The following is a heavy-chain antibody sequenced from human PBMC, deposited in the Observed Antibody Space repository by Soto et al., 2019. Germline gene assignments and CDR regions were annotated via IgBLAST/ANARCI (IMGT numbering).Heavy chain of an antibody. Sequence: EVQLVESGGGLVQPGGSLRVSCAASGFTFSNHWMHWVRQAPGKGLVWVSRINSDGSTTNYADSVKGRFTISRDNAKNTLFLEMNSLRAEDTAVYFCARARSGSGTYDYWFDPWGQGTLVTVSS. J-gene: IGHJ5*02. D-gene: IGHD3-10*01. CDR1: GFTFSNHW. CDR3: ARARSGSGTYDYWFDP. V-gene: IGHV3-74*01. CDR2: INSDGSTT.